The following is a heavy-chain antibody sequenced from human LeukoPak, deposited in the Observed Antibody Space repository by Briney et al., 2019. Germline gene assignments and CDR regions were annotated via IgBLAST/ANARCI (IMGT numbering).Heavy chain of an antibody. J-gene: IGHJ4*02. D-gene: IGHD1-14*01. Sequence: GGSLRLSCVASGFSFNVYSMNWVRQAPGKGLEWVSYISSSSSDTYYAGSVGGRFIVSRDNAKNSLYLQMNSLRAEDTAVYYCAREPGPGYFDYWGQGTLVTVSS. CDR2: ISSSSSDT. CDR1: GFSFNVYS. CDR3: AREPGPGYFDY. V-gene: IGHV3-48*01.